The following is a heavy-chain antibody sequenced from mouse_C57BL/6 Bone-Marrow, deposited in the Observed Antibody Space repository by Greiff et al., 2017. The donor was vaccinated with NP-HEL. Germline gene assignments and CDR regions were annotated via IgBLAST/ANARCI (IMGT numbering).Heavy chain of an antibody. CDR2: IHPSDSDT. V-gene: IGHV1-74*01. D-gene: IGHD1-1*01. Sequence: VKLQQPGAELVKPGASVKVSCKASGYTFTSYWMHWVKQRPGQGLEWIGRIHPSDSDTNYNQKFKGKATLTVDKSSSTAYMPLSSLTSEDSAVSYCAIPYGSSPWYFDVWGTGTTVTVSS. J-gene: IGHJ1*03. CDR1: GYTFTSYW. CDR3: AIPYGSSPWYFDV.